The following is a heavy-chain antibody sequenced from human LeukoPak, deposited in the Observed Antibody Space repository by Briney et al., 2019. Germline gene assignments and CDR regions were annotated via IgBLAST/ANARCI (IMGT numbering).Heavy chain of an antibody. J-gene: IGHJ6*04. Sequence: ASVKVSCKACRGTFSSYAISWVRQAPGQGLEWMGGIIPIFGTANYAQKFPGRVTITADESTSTAYMELSSLRSEDTAVYYCARVSSAGYYYGMDVWGKGTTVTVSS. CDR1: RGTFSSYA. V-gene: IGHV1-69*13. CDR3: ARVSSAGYYYGMDV. D-gene: IGHD2-15*01. CDR2: IIPIFGTA.